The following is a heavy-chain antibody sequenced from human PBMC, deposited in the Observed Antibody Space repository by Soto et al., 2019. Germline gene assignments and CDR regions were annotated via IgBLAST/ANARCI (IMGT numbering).Heavy chain of an antibody. Sequence: QVQLVQSGAEVKKPGASVKVSCKASGYTFTGYYMHWVRQAPGQGLEWMGWINPNSGGTNYAQKFQGWVTMTRDQSISTAYMEMSRLRSDDTAVYYCARAAIEQLWSSAFDIWGQGTMVTVSS. CDR3: ARAAIEQLWSSAFDI. D-gene: IGHD5-18*01. V-gene: IGHV1-2*04. CDR2: INPNSGGT. J-gene: IGHJ3*02. CDR1: GYTFTGYY.